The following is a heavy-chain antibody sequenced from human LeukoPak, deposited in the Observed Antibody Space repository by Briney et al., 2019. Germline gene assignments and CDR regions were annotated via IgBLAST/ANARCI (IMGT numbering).Heavy chain of an antibody. CDR2: ISNDGSRK. CDR3: ARDRAWNYFDY. Sequence: PGGSLRLSCAPSGFTFSRHAMHWVRQAPGKGLEWVAIISNDGSRKYYAHSVEGRFTISRDNSKNTLYLQMDSLRAEDTAVYCCARDRAWNYFDYWGQGTLVTVSS. CDR1: GFTFSRHA. V-gene: IGHV3-30*03. D-gene: IGHD3-3*01. J-gene: IGHJ4*02.